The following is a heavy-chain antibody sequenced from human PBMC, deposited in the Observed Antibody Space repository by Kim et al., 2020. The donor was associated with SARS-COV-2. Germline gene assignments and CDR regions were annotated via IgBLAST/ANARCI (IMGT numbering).Heavy chain of an antibody. CDR2: INHSGST. CDR1: GGSFSGYY. D-gene: IGHD2-21*02. Sequence: SETLSLTCAVYGGSFSGYYWSWIRQPPGKGLEWIGEINHSGSTNYNPSLKSRVTISVDTSKNQFSLKLSSVTAADTAVYYCASRVTSIYYYYGMDVWGQGTTVTVAS. V-gene: IGHV4-34*01. J-gene: IGHJ6*02. CDR3: ASRVTSIYYYYGMDV.